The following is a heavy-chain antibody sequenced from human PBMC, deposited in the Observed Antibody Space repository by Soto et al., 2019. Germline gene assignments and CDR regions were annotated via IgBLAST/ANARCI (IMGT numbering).Heavy chain of an antibody. D-gene: IGHD3-22*01. J-gene: IGHJ5*02. CDR3: ARDYFDSSDYTTNWFDP. Sequence: PSETLSLTYSVSGDSISNSRFYWAWIRQPPGEGLEWIGSIYHTGNAYYNPSLKSRVTIFVDTSKNQFSLKLTPVTAADTALYYCARDYFDSSDYTTNWFDPWGQGALVTVSS. CDR1: GDSISNSRFY. CDR2: IYHTGNA. V-gene: IGHV4-39*01.